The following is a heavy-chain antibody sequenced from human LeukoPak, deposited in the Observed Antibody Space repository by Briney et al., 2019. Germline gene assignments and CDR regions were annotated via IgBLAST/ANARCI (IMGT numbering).Heavy chain of an antibody. Sequence: SGPTLVNPTQTLTLTCTFSGFSLSTSGVGVGWIRQPPGKALGWLALIYWNGDKRYSPSLKSRLTITKDTSKNQVVLTMTNMDPVDTAPYYCAHSTYCSSTSCPGWFDPGGQGTLVTVHS. J-gene: IGHJ5*02. CDR2: IYWNGDK. CDR1: GFSLSTSGVG. D-gene: IGHD2-2*01. V-gene: IGHV2-5*01. CDR3: AHSTYCSSTSCPGWFDP.